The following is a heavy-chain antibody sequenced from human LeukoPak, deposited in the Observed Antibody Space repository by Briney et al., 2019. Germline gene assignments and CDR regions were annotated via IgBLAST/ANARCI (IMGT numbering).Heavy chain of an antibody. CDR2: INPSGGST. CDR1: GGTFSSYA. V-gene: IGHV1-46*01. J-gene: IGHJ5*02. CDR3: ARDRVLRFLEWPLNWFDP. D-gene: IGHD3-3*01. Sequence: ASVKVSCKASGGTFSSYAINWVRQAPGQGLEWMGIINPSGGSTSYAQKFQGRVTMTRDTSTSTVYMELSSLRSEDTAVYYCARDRVLRFLEWPLNWFDPWGQGTLVTVSS.